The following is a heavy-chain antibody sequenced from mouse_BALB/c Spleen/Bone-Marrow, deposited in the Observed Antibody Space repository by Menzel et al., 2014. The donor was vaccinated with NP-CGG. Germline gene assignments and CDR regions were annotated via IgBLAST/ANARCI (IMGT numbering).Heavy chain of an antibody. CDR1: GYTFTNYW. CDR3: ARRGTGVDY. V-gene: IGHV1-63*02. J-gene: IGHJ2*01. CDR2: IYPGGGYT. D-gene: IGHD4-1*01. Sequence: VQLQQSGAELVRPGTSVKISCKASGYTFTNYWLGWVKPRPGHGLEWIGDIYPGGGYTNYNEKFKGKATLTADTSSSTAYMQLSSLTSGDSAVYFCARRGTGVDYWGQGTTLTVSS.